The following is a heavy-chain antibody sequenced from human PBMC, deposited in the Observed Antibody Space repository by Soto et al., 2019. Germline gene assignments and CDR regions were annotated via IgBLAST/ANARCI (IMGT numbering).Heavy chain of an antibody. V-gene: IGHV4-30-4*01. CDR3: DRDTAMGRARIHYYYGMDV. Sequence: NPSETLSLTCTVSGGSISSGDYYWSWIRQPPGKGLEWIGYIYYSGSTYYNPSLKSRVTISVDTSKNQFSLKLSSVTAADTAVYYCDRDTAMGRARIHYYYGMDVWGQGTTVTVSS. D-gene: IGHD5-18*01. CDR2: IYYSGST. CDR1: GGSISSGDYY. J-gene: IGHJ6*02.